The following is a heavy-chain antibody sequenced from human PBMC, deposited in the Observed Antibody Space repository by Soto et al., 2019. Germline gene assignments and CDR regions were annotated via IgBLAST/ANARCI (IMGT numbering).Heavy chain of an antibody. CDR3: ARDGEGRAAAGMVS. Sequence: QVQVVQSGAEVKKPGASVKVSYKASGYTLSNYAMHWLRQAPGQRLEWMGWIHAGNGDIKYSQKFQGRVSITRDTSANTAYMELSSLRFEATAVCYGARDGEGRAAAGMVSWGQGTLVTVSS. CDR1: GYTLSNYA. V-gene: IGHV1-3*01. J-gene: IGHJ5*02. CDR2: IHAGNGDI. D-gene: IGHD6-13*01.